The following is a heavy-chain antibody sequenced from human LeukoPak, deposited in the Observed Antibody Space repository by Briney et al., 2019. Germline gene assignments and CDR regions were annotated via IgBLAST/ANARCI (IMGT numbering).Heavy chain of an antibody. CDR3: AKDQDGSGPPYYYGMDV. V-gene: IGHV3-23*01. CDR1: GFTFTDYF. D-gene: IGHD3-10*01. Sequence: GGSLRLSCVASGFTFTDYFMSWVRQAPGKGLEWVSGISGSGDNTYYADSVKGRFTISRDNSKNTLYVQMNSLRAEDTAVYYCAKDQDGSGPPYYYGMDVWGQGTTVTVSS. CDR2: ISGSGDNT. J-gene: IGHJ6*02.